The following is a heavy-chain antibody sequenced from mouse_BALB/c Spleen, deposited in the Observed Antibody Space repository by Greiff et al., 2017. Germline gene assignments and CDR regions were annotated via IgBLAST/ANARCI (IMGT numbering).Heavy chain of an antibody. CDR3: ARSYGNPYWYFDV. V-gene: IGHV5-17*02. CDR2: ISSGSSTI. CDR1: GFTFSSFG. Sequence: DVMLVESGGGLVQPGGSRKLSCAASGFTFSSFGMHWVRQAPEKGLEWVAYISSGSSTIYYADTVKGRFTISRDNPKNTLFLQMTSLRSEDTAMYYCARSYGNPYWYFDVWGAGTTVTVSS. D-gene: IGHD2-1*01. J-gene: IGHJ1*01.